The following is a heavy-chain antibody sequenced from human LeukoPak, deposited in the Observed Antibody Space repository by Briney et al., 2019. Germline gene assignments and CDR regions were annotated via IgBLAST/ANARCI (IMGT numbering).Heavy chain of an antibody. CDR1: GGSISSSSYY. CDR2: IYYSGST. V-gene: IGHV4-39*01. D-gene: IGHD3-16*01. Sequence: PSETLSLTCTVSGGSISSSSYYWGWIRQPPGKGLEWIGSIYYSGSTYYNPSLKSRVTISVDTPKNQFSLKLSSVTAADTAVYYCARVIRFHDAFDIWGQGTMVTVSS. CDR3: ARVIRFHDAFDI. J-gene: IGHJ3*02.